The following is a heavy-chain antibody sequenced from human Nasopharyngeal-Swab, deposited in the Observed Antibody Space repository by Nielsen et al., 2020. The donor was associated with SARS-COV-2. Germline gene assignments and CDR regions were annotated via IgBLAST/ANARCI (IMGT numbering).Heavy chain of an antibody. D-gene: IGHD3-10*01. V-gene: IGHV4-34*01. Sequence: SATLSLTCAVYGGSFSGYYWSWIRQPPGKGLEWIGEINHSGSTNYNPSLKSRVTISVDTSKNQFSLKLSSVTAADTAVYYCARSPRGGFDPWGQGTLVTVSS. J-gene: IGHJ5*02. CDR2: INHSGST. CDR3: ARSPRGGFDP. CDR1: GGSFSGYY.